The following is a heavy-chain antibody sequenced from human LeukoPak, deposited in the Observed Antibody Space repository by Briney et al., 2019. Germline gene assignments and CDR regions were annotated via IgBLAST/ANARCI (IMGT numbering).Heavy chain of an antibody. CDR1: RFTFSTYV. J-gene: IGHJ4*02. CDR2: ISSNGDNT. V-gene: IGHV3-64D*06. CDR3: VRGTGY. Sequence: GGSLRLSCSVSRFTFSTYVMQWVRQAREKGLEYVSAISSNGDNTYYADCVKGRFTISRDNSKNTLYLQMSSLRADDTAVYYCVRGTGYWGQGTLVTVSS.